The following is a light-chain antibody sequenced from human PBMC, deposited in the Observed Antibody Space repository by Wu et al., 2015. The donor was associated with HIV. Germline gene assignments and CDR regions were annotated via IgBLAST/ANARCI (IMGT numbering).Light chain of an antibody. CDR3: QQYNSYSVT. CDR2: KAS. V-gene: IGKV1-5*03. Sequence: DIEMTQSPSTLSAFVGDRVTITCRASQSIRGWLAWYQQKPGRAPKLLIYKASTLESGVPSRFSGSGSGTEFTLTISSLQSEDFATYSCQQYNSYSVTFGQGTKLEIK. J-gene: IGKJ2*01. CDR1: QSIRGW.